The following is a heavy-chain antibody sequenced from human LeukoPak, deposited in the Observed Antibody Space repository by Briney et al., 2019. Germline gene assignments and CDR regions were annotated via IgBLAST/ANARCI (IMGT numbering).Heavy chain of an antibody. D-gene: IGHD3-16*02. J-gene: IGHJ4*02. Sequence: SQTLSLTCAISGDSVSSNSAAWNWIRQSPSRGLEWLGRTYYRSKWYNDYAVSVKSRITINPDTSKNQFSLQLNSVTPEGTAVYYCARSYVWGSYRYTVHFDYWGQGTLVTVSS. CDR3: ARSYVWGSYRYTVHFDY. V-gene: IGHV6-1*01. CDR2: TYYRSKWYN. CDR1: GDSVSSNSAA.